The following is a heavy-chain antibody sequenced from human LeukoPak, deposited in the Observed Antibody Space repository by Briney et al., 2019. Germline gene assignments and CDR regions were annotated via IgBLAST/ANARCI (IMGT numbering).Heavy chain of an antibody. V-gene: IGHV3-48*03. J-gene: IGHJ6*02. D-gene: IGHD5-24*01. CDR2: ISSSGSTI. CDR3: ARDRVEIVPIYYYYGMDV. Sequence: GGSLRLSCAASGFTFSSYEMNWVRQAPGKGLEWVSYISSSGSTIYYADSVEGRFTISRDNAKNSLYLQMNSLRAEDTAVYYCARDRVEIVPIYYYYGMDVWGQGTTVTVSS. CDR1: GFTFSSYE.